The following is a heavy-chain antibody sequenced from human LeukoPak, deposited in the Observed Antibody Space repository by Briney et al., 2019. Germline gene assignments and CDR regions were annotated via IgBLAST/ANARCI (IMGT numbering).Heavy chain of an antibody. CDR3: ARAEHQYGSGSYYEDY. CDR1: GGTFSSYA. Sequence: GASVKVSCKASGGTFSSYAISWVRQAPGQGLEWMGGIIPIFGTANYAQKFQGRVTITADESTSTAYMELSSLRSEDTAVYYCARAEHQYGSGSYYEDYWGQGTLVTVSS. D-gene: IGHD3-10*01. V-gene: IGHV1-69*13. CDR2: IIPIFGTA. J-gene: IGHJ4*02.